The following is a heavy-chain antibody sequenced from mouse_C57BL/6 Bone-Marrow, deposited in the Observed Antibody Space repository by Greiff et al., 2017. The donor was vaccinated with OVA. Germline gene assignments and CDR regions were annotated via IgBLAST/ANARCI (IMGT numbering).Heavy chain of an antibody. D-gene: IGHD1-1*01. V-gene: IGHV1-49*01. Sequence: LMESGAELVRPGSSVKLSCEDSYFAFMASAMHWVKQRPGHGLEWLGSFTMYRYATEYCENFKGKATLTANSSSSTAYMEHSSITSEDAAVYYGARSKGYYGSSSSFDDWGQGTTLTVSS. J-gene: IGHJ2*01. CDR1: YFAFMASA. CDR2: FTMYRYAT. CDR3: ARSKGYYGSSSSFDD.